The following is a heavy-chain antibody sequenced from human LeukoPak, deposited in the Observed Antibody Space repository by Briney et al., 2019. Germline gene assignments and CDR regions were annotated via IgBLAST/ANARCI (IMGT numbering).Heavy chain of an antibody. CDR1: GDSISSSGYY. D-gene: IGHD3-10*01. J-gene: IGHJ6*03. Sequence: PSETLSLTCTVSGDSISSSGYYWGWIRQPPGKEPEWIGGIYYSGSTYYNPSLKSRVTISVDTSKNQFSLRLSSVTAADTAVYYCAREHYGSGSYYYYYMDVWGKGTTVTISS. CDR2: IYYSGST. CDR3: AREHYGSGSYYYYYMDV. V-gene: IGHV4-39*07.